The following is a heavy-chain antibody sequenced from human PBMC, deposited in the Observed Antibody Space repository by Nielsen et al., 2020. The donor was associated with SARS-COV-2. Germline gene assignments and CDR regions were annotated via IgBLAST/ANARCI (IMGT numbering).Heavy chain of an antibody. CDR3: ARDSNIKWTGFDF. Sequence: GESLKISCAASGFTFSSYAMSWVRQAPGKGLEWVANLKQDGSDKNYVDSVKGRFTISRDNAKNSLYLQMSSLRAEDTAVYYCARDSNIKWTGFDFWGQGTLVTVSS. CDR2: LKQDGSDK. CDR1: GFTFSSYA. D-gene: IGHD3/OR15-3a*01. J-gene: IGHJ4*02. V-gene: IGHV3-7*01.